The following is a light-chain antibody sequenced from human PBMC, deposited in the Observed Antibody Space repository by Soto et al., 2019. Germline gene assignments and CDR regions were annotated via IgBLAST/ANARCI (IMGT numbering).Light chain of an antibody. J-gene: IGLJ2*01. CDR1: SSNIGAGYD. V-gene: IGLV1-40*01. CDR2: GNS. CDR3: QSYASSLSGSVV. Sequence: QSVLTQPPSVSGAPGQRVTISCTGSSSNIGAGYDVHWYQQLPGTAPKLLIYGNSNRPSGVPDRFSGSKSGTSASLAITGLLAGDEADYSPQSYASSLSGSVVFGGGTQLTVL.